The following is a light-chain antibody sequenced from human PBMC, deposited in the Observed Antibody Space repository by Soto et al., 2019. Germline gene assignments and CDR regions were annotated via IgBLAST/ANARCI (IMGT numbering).Light chain of an antibody. V-gene: IGKV3-20*01. CDR1: QIVSKNY. J-gene: IGKJ1*01. CDR2: DAS. CDR3: QQCATSPLT. Sequence: EIVLTQSPDTLSLSPGERATLSCRASQIVSKNYLAWYQQKPGQAPRLLIHDASNRATGIPDRFSGSGSGTDFILTIDRLEAEDFAVYYCQQCATSPLTFGQGTRVEIK.